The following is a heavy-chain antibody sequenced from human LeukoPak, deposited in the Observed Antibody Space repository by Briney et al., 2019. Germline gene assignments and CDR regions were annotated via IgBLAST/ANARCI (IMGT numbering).Heavy chain of an antibody. Sequence: GASVKVSCKASGYTFTSYGISWVRQAPGQGLEWMGWISAYNGNTNYTQKLQGSVTMTTDTSTSTAYMELRSLRSDDTAVYYCARVLMLGTAGTSFQPFWFDPWGQGTLVTVSS. D-gene: IGHD6-13*01. CDR2: ISAYNGNT. CDR3: ARVLMLGTAGTSFQPFWFDP. CDR1: GYTFTSYG. V-gene: IGHV1-18*01. J-gene: IGHJ5*02.